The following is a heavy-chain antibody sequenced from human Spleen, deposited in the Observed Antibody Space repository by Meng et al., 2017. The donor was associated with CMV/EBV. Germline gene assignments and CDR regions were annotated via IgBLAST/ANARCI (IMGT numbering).Heavy chain of an antibody. CDR1: GFIFSSYG. V-gene: IGHV3-30*02. D-gene: IGHD2-2*01. CDR3: ARRGDCSSTSCAMDV. CDR2: IRYDGTNK. Sequence: SCAASGFIFSSYGMHWVRQAPGKGLEWLSYIRYDGTNKYYADSVKGRFTISRDNSKNTLYLQMSSLRAEDTAAYYCARRGDCSSTSCAMDVGGQGTTVTVSS. J-gene: IGHJ6*02.